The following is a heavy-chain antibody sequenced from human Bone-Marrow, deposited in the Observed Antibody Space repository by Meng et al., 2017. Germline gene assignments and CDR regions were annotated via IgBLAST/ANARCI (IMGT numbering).Heavy chain of an antibody. CDR3: ARDRGGYGDISY. D-gene: IGHD4-17*01. Sequence: QVQLQESGPGRVEPSQTLPLAFTVSNDSIRSGDYYWSWIRQPPGKGLEWIGFIQYSGTTYYNPSLKSRVTISVDTSKNQFSLKLSSVTAADTAVYYCARDRGGYGDISYWGQGTLVTVSS. J-gene: IGHJ4*02. V-gene: IGHV4-30-4*01. CDR2: IQYSGTT. CDR1: NDSIRSGDYY.